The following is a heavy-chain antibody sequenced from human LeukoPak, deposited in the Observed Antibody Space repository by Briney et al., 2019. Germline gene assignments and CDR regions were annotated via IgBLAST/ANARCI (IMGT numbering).Heavy chain of an antibody. J-gene: IGHJ6*02. CDR2: IYYSGST. CDR1: GGSISSYY. CDR3: ARSRPIYGSGSYGMDV. Sequence: SETLSLTCTVSGGSISSYYWSWIRQPPGKGLEWIGYIYYSGSTNYNPSLKSRVTISVDTSKNQFSLKLSSVTAADTAVYYCARSRPIYGSGSYGMDVWGQGTTVTVSS. D-gene: IGHD3-10*01. V-gene: IGHV4-59*08.